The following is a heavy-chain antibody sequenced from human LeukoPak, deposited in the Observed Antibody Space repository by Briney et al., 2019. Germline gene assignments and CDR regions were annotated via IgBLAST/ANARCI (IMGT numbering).Heavy chain of an antibody. CDR3: ARGQLWQTGWFDP. CDR1: GFTFSDYS. J-gene: IGHJ5*02. Sequence: PGGSLRLSCAASGFTFSDYSMHWVRQAPGEGLEWVSCISSTSSYIYYADSVRGRFTISRDNAKNSLYLQMNSLRAEDTAVYYCARGQLWQTGWFDPWGQGTLVTVSA. CDR2: ISSTSSYI. V-gene: IGHV3-21*01. D-gene: IGHD5-18*01.